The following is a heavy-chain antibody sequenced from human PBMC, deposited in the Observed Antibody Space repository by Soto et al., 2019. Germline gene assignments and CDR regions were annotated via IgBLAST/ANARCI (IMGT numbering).Heavy chain of an antibody. J-gene: IGHJ4*02. CDR1: GYSIGTGYY. CDR2: VHHSGTT. D-gene: IGHD6-19*01. Sequence: PXGTLSLTCAVSGYSIGTGYYWCWVRQPPGKGLEWIATVHHSGTTEYNPSLRSRITMSVDTSKNQFSLKLTSVTAADTAVYYCAGDLSRAWFFYWGQGSLVTVSS. V-gene: IGHV4-38-2*02. CDR3: AGDLSRAWFFY.